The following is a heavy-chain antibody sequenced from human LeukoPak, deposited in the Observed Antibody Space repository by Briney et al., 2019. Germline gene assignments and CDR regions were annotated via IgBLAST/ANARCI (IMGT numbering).Heavy chain of an antibody. CDR1: GFTFSSYA. CDR3: ARDYLAEGGFDY. V-gene: IGHV3-30-3*01. Sequence: GGSLRLSCAASGFTFSSYAMHWVRQAPGKGLEWVAVTSYDGSNKYYADSVKGRFTISRDNSKNTLYLQMNSLRAEDTAVYYCARDYLAEGGFDYWGQGTLVTVSS. J-gene: IGHJ4*02. D-gene: IGHD6-13*01. CDR2: TSYDGSNK.